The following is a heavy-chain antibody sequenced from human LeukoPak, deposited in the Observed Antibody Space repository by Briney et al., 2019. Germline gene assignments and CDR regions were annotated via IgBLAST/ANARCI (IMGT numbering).Heavy chain of an antibody. J-gene: IGHJ4*02. CDR2: IDWDDDK. V-gene: IGHV2-70*04. D-gene: IGHD3-22*01. CDR1: GFSLRTSGMR. Sequence: SGPALLKPTPTLTLTCTFSGFSLRTSGMRVSWIRQPPGKALEWLSRIDWDDDKFYSTSLKTRLTISKDTSKNQVVLTMTNMDPVDTATYYCARMSGYYYDSSGYLPFDYWGQGTLVTVSS. CDR3: ARMSGYYYDSSGYLPFDY.